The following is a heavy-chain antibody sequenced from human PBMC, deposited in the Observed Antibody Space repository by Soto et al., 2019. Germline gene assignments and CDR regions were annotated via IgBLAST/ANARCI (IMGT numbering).Heavy chain of an antibody. V-gene: IGHV3-30-3*01. CDR2: ISYDGSNK. Sequence: QVQLVESGGGVVQPGRSLRLSCAASGFTFSSYAMHWVRQAPGKGLEWVAVISYDGSNKYYADSVKGRFTISRDNSKNTLYLQMNSLRAEDTAVYYCARGAIAVAGTSHYYGMDVWGQGTTVTVSS. CDR1: GFTFSSYA. D-gene: IGHD6-19*01. J-gene: IGHJ6*02. CDR3: ARGAIAVAGTSHYYGMDV.